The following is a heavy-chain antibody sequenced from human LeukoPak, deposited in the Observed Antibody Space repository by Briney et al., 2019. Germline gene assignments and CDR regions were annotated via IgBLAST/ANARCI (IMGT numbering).Heavy chain of an antibody. CDR2: IIPILGIA. CDR1: GGTFSSYA. Sequence: ASVKVSCKASGGTFSSYAISWVRQAPGQGLEWMGRIIPILGIANYAQKFQGRVTITADKSMSTAYMELSSLRSEDTAVYYCARSSRYNSAWFLYWGRGTLVTVSS. CDR3: ARSSRYNSAWFLY. D-gene: IGHD6-19*01. V-gene: IGHV1-69*04. J-gene: IGHJ4*02.